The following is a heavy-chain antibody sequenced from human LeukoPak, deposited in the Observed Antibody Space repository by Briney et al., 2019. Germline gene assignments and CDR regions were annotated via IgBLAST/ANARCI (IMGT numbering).Heavy chain of an antibody. CDR3: AKSNGYGLIDI. V-gene: IGHV4-38-2*02. CDR2: IFYSGST. D-gene: IGHD3-10*01. Sequence: SETLSLTCTVSGYSISSGYYWGWIRQPPGKGLEWIGSIFYSGSTYYSPSLKSRVTISLDTSRNQFSLKLNSVTAADTAVYYCAKSNGYGLIDIWGQGTMVTVSS. J-gene: IGHJ3*02. CDR1: GYSISSGYY.